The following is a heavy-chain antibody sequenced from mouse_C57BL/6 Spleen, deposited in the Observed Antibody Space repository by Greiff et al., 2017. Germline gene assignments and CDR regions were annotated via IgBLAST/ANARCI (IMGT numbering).Heavy chain of an antibody. CDR3: AREGVLRQWGFAY. CDR1: GYTFTSYW. CDR2: INPSSGYT. J-gene: IGHJ3*01. D-gene: IGHD1-1*01. V-gene: IGHV1-7*01. Sequence: QVQLKQSGAELAKPGASVKLSCKASGYTFTSYWMHWVKQRPGQGLEWIGYINPSSGYTKYNQKFKDKATLTADKSSSTAYMQLSSLTYEDYAVYYCAREGVLRQWGFAYWGQGTLVTVSA.